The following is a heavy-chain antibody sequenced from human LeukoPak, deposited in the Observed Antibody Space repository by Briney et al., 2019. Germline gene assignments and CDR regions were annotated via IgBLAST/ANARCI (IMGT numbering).Heavy chain of an antibody. CDR1: GFTFSSYS. Sequence: PGGSLRLSCAASGFTFSSYSMNWVRQAPGKGLEWVSSISWNSGSIDYADSVRGRFTISRDNARNSLYLQMTSLRAEDTALYFCARSNLDTSGYYFDYWGQGALVTVSS. J-gene: IGHJ4*01. D-gene: IGHD3-22*01. V-gene: IGHV3-9*01. CDR2: ISWNSGSI. CDR3: ARSNLDTSGYYFDY.